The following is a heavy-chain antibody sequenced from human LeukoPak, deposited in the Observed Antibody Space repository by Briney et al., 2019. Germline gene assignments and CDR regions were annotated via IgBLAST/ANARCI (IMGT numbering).Heavy chain of an antibody. Sequence: SETLSLTCTVSGGSISSGGYYWSWIRQHPGKGLEWIGYIYYSGGTYYNPSLKSRVTISVDTSKNQFSLKLSSVTAADTAVYYCAGTLITIFGVVDSPWGQGTLVTVSS. CDR1: GGSISSGGYY. CDR2: IYYSGGT. V-gene: IGHV4-31*03. D-gene: IGHD3-3*01. CDR3: AGTLITIFGVVDSP. J-gene: IGHJ5*02.